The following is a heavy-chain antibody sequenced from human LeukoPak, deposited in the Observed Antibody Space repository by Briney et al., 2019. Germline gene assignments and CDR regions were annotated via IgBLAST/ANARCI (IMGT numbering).Heavy chain of an antibody. CDR1: GDSISRGFW. CDR2: IFHSGAA. V-gene: IGHV4-4*01. CDR3: VRSGAYSPDQ. J-gene: IGHJ4*02. D-gene: IGHD1-26*01. Sequence: PAETLSLTCAVSGDSISRGFWWRWVRQPPGKGLEWIGEIFHSGAATYNPSLKSRVTISVDTSKNQLSLKLSSLPAADTAIYSCVRSGAYSPDQWGQGTLVTVSS.